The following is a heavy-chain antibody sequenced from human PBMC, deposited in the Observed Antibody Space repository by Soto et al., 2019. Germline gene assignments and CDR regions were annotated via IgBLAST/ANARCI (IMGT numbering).Heavy chain of an antibody. Sequence: PGGSLRLSCAASGFTFHDYAMHWVRQGQGKGPEWVSGITWNSGSIDYADSVKGRFTISRDNAKNSLYLQMNSLRPEDTALYYCAKDIREYSSGWTYFDYWGHGTLVTVSS. CDR1: GFTFHDYA. CDR2: ITWNSGSI. D-gene: IGHD6-19*01. CDR3: AKDIREYSSGWTYFDY. J-gene: IGHJ4*01. V-gene: IGHV3-9*01.